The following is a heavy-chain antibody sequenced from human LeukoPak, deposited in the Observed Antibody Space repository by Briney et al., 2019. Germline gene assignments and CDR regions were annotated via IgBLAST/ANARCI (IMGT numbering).Heavy chain of an antibody. CDR3: ARDRLPRRGSGYYFDY. D-gene: IGHD3-22*01. V-gene: IGHV1-69*05. CDR2: IIPIFGTA. J-gene: IGHJ4*02. Sequence: SVKVSCKASGGTFSSYAINWVRQAPGQGLEWMGRIIPIFGTANYAQKFQGRVTITTDESTSTAYMELSSLRSEDTAVYYCARDRLPRRGSGYYFDYWGQGTLVTVSS. CDR1: GGTFSSYA.